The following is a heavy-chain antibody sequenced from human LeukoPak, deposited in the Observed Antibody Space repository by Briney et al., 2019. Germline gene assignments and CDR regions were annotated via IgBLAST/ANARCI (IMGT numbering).Heavy chain of an antibody. CDR3: ARGDMVRGVPFGY. J-gene: IGHJ4*02. CDR2: ISSSSSYI. D-gene: IGHD3-10*01. CDR1: GFTFSSYS. Sequence: GGSLRLSCVASGFTFSSYSMNWVRQAPGKGLEWVLSISSSSSYIYYADAVKGRFNISRDSAKNSLYLQMNSLRAEDTAVYYCARGDMVRGVPFGYWGQGTLVTVSS. V-gene: IGHV3-21*01.